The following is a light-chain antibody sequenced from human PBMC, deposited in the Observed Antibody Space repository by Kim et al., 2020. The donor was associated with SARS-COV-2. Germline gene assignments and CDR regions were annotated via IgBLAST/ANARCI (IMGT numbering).Light chain of an antibody. CDR3: QQYYSYPPT. J-gene: IGKJ1*01. V-gene: IGKV1-8*01. Sequence: SSTGDSLSITWRESRDISGYLAWHQQKPGKAPKLLIYAASTLQSGVPSRFSGSGSGTDFTLTISCLQSEDFATYYCQQYYSYPPTFGQGTKVDIK. CDR2: AAS. CDR1: RDISGY.